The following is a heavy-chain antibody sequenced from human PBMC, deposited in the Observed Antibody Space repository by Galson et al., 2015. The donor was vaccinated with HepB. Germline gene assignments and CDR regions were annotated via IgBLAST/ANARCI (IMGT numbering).Heavy chain of an antibody. J-gene: IGHJ6*02. CDR3: AREMAPDGSGSHYYYYYGMDV. CDR2: ISYDGSNK. D-gene: IGHD3-10*01. Sequence: SLRLSCAASGFTFSSYAMHWVRQAPGKGLEWVAVISYDGSNKYYADSVKGRFTISRNNSKNTLYLQMNSLRAEDTAVYYCAREMAPDGSGSHYYYYYGMDVWGQGTTVTVSS. CDR1: GFTFSSYA. V-gene: IGHV3-30*04.